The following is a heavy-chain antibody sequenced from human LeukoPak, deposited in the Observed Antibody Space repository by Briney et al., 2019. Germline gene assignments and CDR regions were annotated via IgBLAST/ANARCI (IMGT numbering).Heavy chain of an antibody. CDR3: ARAVVVVAATLGDP. D-gene: IGHD2-15*01. CDR2: IKGDGSEK. V-gene: IGHV3-7*01. CDR1: GFTFSSYW. J-gene: IGHJ5*02. Sequence: PGGSLRLSCAASGFTFSSYWMTWVRQAPGKGLEWVGNIKGDGSEKYYVDSVKGRFTISRDNAKNSLYLQMNSLRAEDTAVYYCARAVVVVAATLGDPWGQGTLVTVSS.